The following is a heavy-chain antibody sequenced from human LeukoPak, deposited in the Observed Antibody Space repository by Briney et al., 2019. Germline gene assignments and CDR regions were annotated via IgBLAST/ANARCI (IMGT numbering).Heavy chain of an antibody. CDR1: GFTFSSYA. Sequence: PGGSLRLSCAASGFTFSSYAMSWVRQAPGKGLEWVGFIRSKAYGGTTEYAASVKGRFTISRDDSKSIAYLQMNSLKTEDTAVYYCTRTYYDFWSGYYTGGYFDYWGQGTLVTVSS. J-gene: IGHJ4*02. D-gene: IGHD3-3*01. CDR3: TRTYYDFWSGYYTGGYFDY. V-gene: IGHV3-49*04. CDR2: IRSKAYGGTT.